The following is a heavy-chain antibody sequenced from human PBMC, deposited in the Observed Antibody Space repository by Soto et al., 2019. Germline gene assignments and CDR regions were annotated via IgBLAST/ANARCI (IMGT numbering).Heavy chain of an antibody. D-gene: IGHD3-10*01. CDR3: AKKGYYPSGKINLFDS. J-gene: IGHJ4*02. Sequence: PSETLSLTCAVSGYSLNSDYYWGWIRQPPGKGLEWIGSVDHSGRTYYSPSLRSRLTIFIDTSKNQFSLRLTSVTAADTAMYFCAKKGYYPSGKINLFDSWGPGTLVTVSS. CDR1: GYSLNSDYY. V-gene: IGHV4-38-2*01. CDR2: VDHSGRT.